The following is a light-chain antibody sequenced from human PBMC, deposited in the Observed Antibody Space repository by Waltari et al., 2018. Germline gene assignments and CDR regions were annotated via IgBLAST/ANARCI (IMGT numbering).Light chain of an antibody. CDR3: QQYGSSPPYS. CDR2: DAS. V-gene: IGKV3-20*01. Sequence: EIVLTQSPGTLSLSPGERATLSCRASQSVTSNYLAWYQQKPGQAPRLLIYDASSRATGIPDRISGSESETDFTLTISSLEPEDFAVYYCQQYGSSPPYSFGQGTKLEIK. CDR1: QSVTSNY. J-gene: IGKJ2*01.